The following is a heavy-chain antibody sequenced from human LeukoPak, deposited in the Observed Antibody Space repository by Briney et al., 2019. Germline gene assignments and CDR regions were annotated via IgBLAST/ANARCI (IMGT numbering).Heavy chain of an antibody. D-gene: IGHD3-22*01. Sequence: ASVKVSCKASGYTFTGYYMHWVRQAPGQGLEWMGWINPNSGGTNYAQKFQGRVTMTRDTSISTAYMELRSLRSDDTAVYYCARDHYDSRDPDAFDIWGQGTMVTVSS. J-gene: IGHJ3*02. CDR3: ARDHYDSRDPDAFDI. CDR2: INPNSGGT. V-gene: IGHV1-2*02. CDR1: GYTFTGYY.